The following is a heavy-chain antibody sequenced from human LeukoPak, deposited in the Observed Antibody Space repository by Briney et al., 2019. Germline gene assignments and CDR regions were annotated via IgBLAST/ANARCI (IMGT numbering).Heavy chain of an antibody. D-gene: IGHD2-21*02. CDR3: ARTEWVGTYWFDP. CDR1: GYTFTSYG. J-gene: IGHJ5*02. CDR2: ISAYNGNT. V-gene: IGHV1-18*01. Sequence: ASVNVSCKASGYTFTSYGISWVRQAPGQGLEWMGWISAYNGNTNYAQTLQGRVTMTTDTSTSTAYMELRSLRSDDTAVYYCARTEWVGTYWFDPWGQGTLVTVSS.